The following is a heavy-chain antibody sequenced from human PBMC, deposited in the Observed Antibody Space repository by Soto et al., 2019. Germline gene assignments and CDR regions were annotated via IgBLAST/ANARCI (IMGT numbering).Heavy chain of an antibody. J-gene: IGHJ4*02. V-gene: IGHV3-30*18. CDR3: AKEFRHDNWFFEH. CDR2: TALDGSVS. Sequence: GGSLRLSCAVSGFTFSSHGMQWVRQAPGKGLEWVAVTALDGSVSYYTDSVKGRFTVSRDNSKSTLYLQMNSLRAEDTAVYYCAKEFRHDNWFFEHWGQGTQVTVSS. CDR1: GFTFSSHG. D-gene: IGHD3-22*01.